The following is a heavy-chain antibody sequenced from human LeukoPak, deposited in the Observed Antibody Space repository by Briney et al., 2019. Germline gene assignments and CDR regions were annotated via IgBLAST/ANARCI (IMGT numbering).Heavy chain of an antibody. CDR3: VRVLPSDY. Sequence: GASVKVSCKASGYTFTGYYMHWVRQAPGQGLEWMGWINPNSGGTNYAQKFQGRVTMTRDTSINTGYMELSRLTSDDTAIYYCVRVLPSDYWGQGTLVTVSS. V-gene: IGHV1-2*02. CDR2: INPNSGGT. J-gene: IGHJ4*02. CDR1: GYTFTGYY.